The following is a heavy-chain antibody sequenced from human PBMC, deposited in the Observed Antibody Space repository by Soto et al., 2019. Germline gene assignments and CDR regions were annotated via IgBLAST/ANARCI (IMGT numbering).Heavy chain of an antibody. CDR1: GGSISSYY. J-gene: IGHJ4*02. Sequence: PSETLSLTCTVSGGSISSYYWSWIRQPPGKGLEWIGYIYYSGSTNYNPSLKSRVTISVDTSKNQFSLKLSSVTAADTAVYYCGRDRGEHSFDYWAQETLVT. CDR3: GRDRGEHSFDY. V-gene: IGHV4-59*01. D-gene: IGHD3-10*01. CDR2: IYYSGST.